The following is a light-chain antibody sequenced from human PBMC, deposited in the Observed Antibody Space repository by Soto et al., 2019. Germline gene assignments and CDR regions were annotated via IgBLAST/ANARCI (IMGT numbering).Light chain of an antibody. J-gene: IGKJ4*01. V-gene: IGKV3-15*01. CDR2: DAS. Sequence: EIVLTQSSATLSVSPGERATLSCRASQTLHSNLAWYQQKPGQAPRLLIYDASTRATGVPARFSGSGSGTEFTLTISSLQSEDFAVYYCQQYNDWPPAFGGGTKVEIK. CDR1: QTLHSN. CDR3: QQYNDWPPA.